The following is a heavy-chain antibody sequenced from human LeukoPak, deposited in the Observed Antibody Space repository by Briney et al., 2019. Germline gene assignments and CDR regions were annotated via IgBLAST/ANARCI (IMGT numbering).Heavy chain of an antibody. CDR3: ARGYYAPPVGYYYMDL. CDR2: IYRTGST. CDR1: GDSMTTAY. D-gene: IGHD3-10*01. Sequence: SETLSLTCTVSGDSMTTAYWSWIRQPAGKGLEFIGRIYRTGSTTSNPSLQDRLTISIDTSKNQFSLQLTSVTAADTAVYYCARGYYAPPVGYYYMDLWGRGTTVTVSS. V-gene: IGHV4-4*07. J-gene: IGHJ6*03.